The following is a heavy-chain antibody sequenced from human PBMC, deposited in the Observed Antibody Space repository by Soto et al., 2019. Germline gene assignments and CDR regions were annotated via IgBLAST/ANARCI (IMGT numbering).Heavy chain of an antibody. CDR1: GGSISSGDYY. CDR2: IYYSGST. D-gene: IGHD2-2*01. J-gene: IGHJ4*02. V-gene: IGHV4-30-4*01. CDR3: ARGEYCSSTSCYGIVFDY. Sequence: QVQLQESGPGLVKPSQTLSLTCTVSGGSISSGDYYWSWIRQPPGKGLEWIGYIYYSGSTYYNPSLKSRVTISVDTSKNQFSLKLSSVTAADTAVYYCARGEYCSSTSCYGIVFDYWGQGTLVTVSS.